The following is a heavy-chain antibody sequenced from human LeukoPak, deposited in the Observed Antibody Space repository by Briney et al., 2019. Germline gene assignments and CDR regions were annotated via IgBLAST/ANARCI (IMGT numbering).Heavy chain of an antibody. Sequence: ASVKVSCKASGYTFTSYDINWLRQATGQGLEWMGWMNPNSGNTGYAQKFQGRVTMTRNTSISKAYMELSSLRSEDTAVYYCARREGRYYYGSGSRPGWFDPWGQGTLVTVSS. CDR3: ARREGRYYYGSGSRPGWFDP. V-gene: IGHV1-8*01. CDR1: GYTFTSYD. D-gene: IGHD3-10*01. J-gene: IGHJ5*02. CDR2: MNPNSGNT.